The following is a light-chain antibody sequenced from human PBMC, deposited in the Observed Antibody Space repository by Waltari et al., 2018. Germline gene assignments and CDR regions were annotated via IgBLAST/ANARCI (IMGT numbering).Light chain of an antibody. CDR2: GAS. Sequence: VLTQSPGTLSLSPWERATLSCRASQSVSSSYLAWYQQKPGRAPRLLIFGASSRASGIPDRFNGSGSGTEFTLTISRLEPEDFAMYYCQQYVDSRWTFGQGTKVEIK. V-gene: IGKV3-20*01. CDR3: QQYVDSRWT. J-gene: IGKJ1*01. CDR1: QSVSSSY.